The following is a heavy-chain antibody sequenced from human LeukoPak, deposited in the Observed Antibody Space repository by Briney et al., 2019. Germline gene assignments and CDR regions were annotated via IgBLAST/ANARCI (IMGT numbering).Heavy chain of an antibody. V-gene: IGHV3-30*04. J-gene: IGHJ3*02. CDR3: ARITDYDILTGYYMGAFDI. Sequence: GRSLRLSCAASGFTFSSYAMHWVRQAPAKGLEWGAVISYDGSNKYYADSVKGRFTISRDNSKNTLYLQMNSLRAEDTAVYYCARITDYDILTGYYMGAFDIWGQGTMVTVSS. CDR1: GFTFSSYA. CDR2: ISYDGSNK. D-gene: IGHD3-9*01.